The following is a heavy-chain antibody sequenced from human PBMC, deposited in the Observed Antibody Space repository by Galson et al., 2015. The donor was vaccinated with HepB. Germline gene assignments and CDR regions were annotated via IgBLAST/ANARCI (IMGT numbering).Heavy chain of an antibody. Sequence: SLRLSCAASGFTFSSYSMNWVRQAPGKGLEWVSSISSSSSYIYYADSVKGRFTISRDNAKNSLYLQMNSLRAEDTAVYYCARDRYCSSTSCYTSGQMIDYWGQGTLVTVSS. J-gene: IGHJ4*02. CDR1: GFTFSSYS. CDR2: ISSSSSYI. CDR3: ARDRYCSSTSCYTSGQMIDY. V-gene: IGHV3-21*01. D-gene: IGHD2-2*02.